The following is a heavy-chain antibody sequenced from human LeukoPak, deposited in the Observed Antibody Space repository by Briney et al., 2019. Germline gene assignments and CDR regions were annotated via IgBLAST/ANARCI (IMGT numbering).Heavy chain of an antibody. CDR2: IIPIFGTA. J-gene: IGHJ4*02. D-gene: IGHD2-15*01. Sequence: SVKVSCKASGGTFSSYAISWVRQAPGQGLEWMGGIIPIFGTANYAQKFQGRVTITTDESTSTAYMELSSLRSEDTAVYYCARDHPDCRGSNCLLFDYWGQGTLVTVS. V-gene: IGHV1-69*05. CDR1: GGTFSSYA. CDR3: ARDHPDCRGSNCLLFDY.